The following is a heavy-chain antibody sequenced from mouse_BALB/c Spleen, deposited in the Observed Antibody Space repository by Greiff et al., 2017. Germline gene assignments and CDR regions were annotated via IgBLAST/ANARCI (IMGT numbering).Heavy chain of an antibody. Sequence: DVKLVESGGGLVQPGGSLRLSCATSGFTFSDFYMEWVRQPPGKRLEWIAASRNKANDYTTEYSASVKGRFIVSRDTSQSILYLQMSVLRAEDTAIYFCARDACGYFAVWGAGTTVTVAS. CDR1: GFTFSDFY. J-gene: IGHJ1*01. CDR2: SRNKANDYTT. CDR3: ARDACGYFAV. V-gene: IGHV7-1*02.